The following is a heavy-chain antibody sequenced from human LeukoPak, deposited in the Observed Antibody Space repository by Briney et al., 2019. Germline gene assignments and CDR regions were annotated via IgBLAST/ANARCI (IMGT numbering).Heavy chain of an antibody. CDR1: GGSISSYY. CDR2: IYTSGST. V-gene: IGHV4-4*09. J-gene: IGHJ4*02. D-gene: IGHD1-26*01. Sequence: PSETLSLTCTVSGGSISSYYWSWIRQPPGKGLEWIGYIYTSGSTNYNPSLKSRVTISVDTSKNQFSLKLSSVTAADTAVYYCAGGYSGSYFVRTSDYWGQGTLVTVSS. CDR3: AGGYSGSYFVRTSDY.